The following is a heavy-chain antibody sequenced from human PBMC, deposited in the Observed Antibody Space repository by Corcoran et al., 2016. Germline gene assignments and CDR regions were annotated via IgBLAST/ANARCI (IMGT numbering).Heavy chain of an antibody. D-gene: IGHD3-10*01. CDR2: IKQDGRVI. V-gene: IGHV3-7*02. CDR1: GFSFSGVW. Sequence: EVKLVVSGGGLVPPGRSLGLSCAVSGFSFSGVWMCWQREAPGRGLEWVAYIKQDGRVIYYVDSVKGRFTISRDNAKKSLYVHMNSQRTEEPDMYSCAVGPHPESTGSCFDYWGQGTLVTVSS. J-gene: IGHJ4*02. CDR3: AVGPHPESTGSCFDY.